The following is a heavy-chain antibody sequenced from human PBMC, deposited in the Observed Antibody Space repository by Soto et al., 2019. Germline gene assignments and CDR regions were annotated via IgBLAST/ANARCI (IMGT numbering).Heavy chain of an antibody. CDR1: GYTFTSYA. D-gene: IGHD3-3*01. CDR2: INAGNGNT. Sequence: GASVKVSCKASGYTFTSYAMHWVRQAPGQRLEWMGWINAGNGNTKYSQKFQGRVTITRDTSASTAYMELSSLRSEDTAVYYCARENVGTIFGVVIESPSYDYYYYYYMDVWGKGTTVTVSS. CDR3: ARENVGTIFGVVIESPSYDYYYYYYMDV. V-gene: IGHV1-3*01. J-gene: IGHJ6*03.